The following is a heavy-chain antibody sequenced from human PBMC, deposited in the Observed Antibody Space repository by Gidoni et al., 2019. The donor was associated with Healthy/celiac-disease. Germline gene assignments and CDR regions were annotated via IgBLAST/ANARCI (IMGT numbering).Heavy chain of an antibody. Sequence: QLQLQESGSGLVKPSQTLSLTCAVSGGSISSGGYSWSWIRQPPGKGLEWIGYIYHSGSTYYNPSLKSRVTISVDRSKNQFSLKLSSVTAADTAVYYCASRKLSANSSSVDYWGQGTLVTVSS. CDR1: GGSISSGGYS. D-gene: IGHD6-6*01. J-gene: IGHJ4*02. CDR3: ASRKLSANSSSVDY. V-gene: IGHV4-30-2*01. CDR2: IYHSGST.